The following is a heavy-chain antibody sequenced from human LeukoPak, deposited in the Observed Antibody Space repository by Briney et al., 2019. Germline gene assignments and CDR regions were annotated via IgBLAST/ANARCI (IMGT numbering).Heavy chain of an antibody. CDR3: ARHPTYSSTWFGLDY. J-gene: IGHJ4*02. D-gene: IGHD6-13*01. V-gene: IGHV3-7*04. Sequence: GGSLRLSCAASGFTLSSYWMSWVRQAPEKGLEWVANIKQDGRQKYYVDSVKGRFTISRDNAKNSLYLQMNSLRAEDTAVYYCARHPTYSSTWFGLDYWGQGTLVTVSS. CDR2: IKQDGRQK. CDR1: GFTLSSYW.